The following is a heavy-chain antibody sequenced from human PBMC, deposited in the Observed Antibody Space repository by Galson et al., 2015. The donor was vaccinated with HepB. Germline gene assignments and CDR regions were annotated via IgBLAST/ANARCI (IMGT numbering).Heavy chain of an antibody. CDR3: ARPAVAGRRSWFDP. V-gene: IGHV4-39*01. CDR1: GGSISSSSYY. D-gene: IGHD6-19*01. CDR2: IYYSGST. Sequence: SETLSLTCTVSGGSISSSSYYWGWIRQPPGKGLEWIGSIYYSGSTYYNPSLKSRVTISVDTSKNQFSLKLSSVTAADTAVYYCARPAVAGRRSWFDPWGQGTLVTVSS. J-gene: IGHJ5*02.